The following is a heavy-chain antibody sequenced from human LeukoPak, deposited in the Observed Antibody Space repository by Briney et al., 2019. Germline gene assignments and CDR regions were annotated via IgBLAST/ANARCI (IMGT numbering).Heavy chain of an antibody. CDR1: GFTLGSFW. CDR2: INPGGSER. CDR3: ARDLVGASHY. D-gene: IGHD1-26*01. Sequence: GGSLRLSCAASGFTLGSFWMSWARQAPGKGLEWVANINPGGSERNYVDSVKGRFIISRDNARNSLYLEMNSLTAEDTAVYYCARDLVGASHYWGQGTLLTV. V-gene: IGHV3-7*01. J-gene: IGHJ4*02.